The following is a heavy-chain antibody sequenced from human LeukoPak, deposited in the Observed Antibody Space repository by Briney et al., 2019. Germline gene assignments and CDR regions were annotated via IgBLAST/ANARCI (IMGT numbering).Heavy chain of an antibody. J-gene: IGHJ4*02. V-gene: IGHV3-23*01. Sequence: PGGSLRLSCAASGFTFSSYAMSWVRQAPGKGLEWVSAISGSGGSTYYADSVKGRFTISRDNSKNTLYLQMNSLRAEDTAVYYCAKDLRDSSGYYRKLFDYWGQGTLVTVSS. CDR3: AKDLRDSSGYYRKLFDY. CDR1: GFTFSSYA. D-gene: IGHD3-22*01. CDR2: ISGSGGST.